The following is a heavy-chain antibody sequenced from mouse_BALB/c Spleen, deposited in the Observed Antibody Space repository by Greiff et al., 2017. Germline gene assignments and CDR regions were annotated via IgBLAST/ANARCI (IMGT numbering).Heavy chain of an antibody. Sequence: VQLQESGAELVRPGASVTLSCKASGYTFTDYEMHWVKQTPVHGLEWIGAIDPETGGTAYNQKFKGKATLTADKSSSTAYMELRSLTSEDSAVYYCTRLGGAMDYWGQGTSVTVSS. V-gene: IGHV1-15*01. CDR3: TRLGGAMDY. D-gene: IGHD3-3*01. J-gene: IGHJ4*01. CDR1: GYTFTDYE. CDR2: IDPETGGT.